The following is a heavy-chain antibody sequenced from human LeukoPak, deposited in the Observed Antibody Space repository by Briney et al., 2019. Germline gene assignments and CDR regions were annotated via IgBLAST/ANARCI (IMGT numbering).Heavy chain of an antibody. CDR1: GGSLSGYY. D-gene: IGHD2-15*01. CDR2: IYYSGST. J-gene: IGHJ3*02. Sequence: PSETLSLTCTVFGGSLSGYYWSWIRQPPGKGLEWIAYIYYSGSTNYNPSLKSRVTMSIDMSENQFSLKLSSVTAADTAVYYCARHRSVKWSDAFDIWGQGTMVTVSS. CDR3: ARHRSVKWSDAFDI. V-gene: IGHV4-59*08.